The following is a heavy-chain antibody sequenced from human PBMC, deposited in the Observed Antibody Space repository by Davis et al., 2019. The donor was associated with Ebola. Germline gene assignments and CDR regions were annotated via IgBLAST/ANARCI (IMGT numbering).Heavy chain of an antibody. CDR2: IYYSGST. V-gene: IGHV4-59*01. D-gene: IGHD2-2*01. CDR3: AREGDCSSTSCSNWFDP. CDR1: GGSFSGYY. Sequence: PGGSLRLSCAVYGGSFSGYYWSWIRQPPGKGLEWIGYIYYSGSTNYNPSLKSRVTISVDTSKNQFSLKLSSVTAADTAVYYCAREGDCSSTSCSNWFDPWGQGTLVTVSS. J-gene: IGHJ5*02.